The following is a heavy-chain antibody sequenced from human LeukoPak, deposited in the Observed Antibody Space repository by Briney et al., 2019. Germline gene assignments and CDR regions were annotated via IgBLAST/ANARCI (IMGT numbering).Heavy chain of an antibody. D-gene: IGHD3-22*01. CDR1: GFTFSSYW. V-gene: IGHV3-23*01. CDR3: AKSYYYDSSGYYYYCVVDY. J-gene: IGHJ4*02. CDR2: ISGSGGST. Sequence: GGSLRLSCAASGFTFSSYWMSWVRQAPGKGLEWVSAISGSGGSTYYADSVKGRFTISRDNSKNTLYLQMNSLRAEDTAVYYCAKSYYYDSSGYYYYCVVDYWGQGTLVTVSS.